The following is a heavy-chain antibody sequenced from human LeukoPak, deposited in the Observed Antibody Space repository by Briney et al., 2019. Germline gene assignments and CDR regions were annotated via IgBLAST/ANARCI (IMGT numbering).Heavy chain of an antibody. CDR3: ASSVDTAMEFDY. Sequence: GASVKVSCKASGYTFTSYAIHWVRQAPGQRLEWMGWINAGNGNTKYSQEFQGRVTITRDTSASTAYMELSSLRSEDMAVYYCASSVDTAMEFDYWGQGTLVTVSS. J-gene: IGHJ4*02. D-gene: IGHD5-18*01. CDR1: GYTFTSYA. CDR2: INAGNGNT. V-gene: IGHV1-3*03.